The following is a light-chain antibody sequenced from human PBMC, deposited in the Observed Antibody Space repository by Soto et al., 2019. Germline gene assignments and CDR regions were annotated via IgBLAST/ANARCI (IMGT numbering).Light chain of an antibody. CDR2: AAS. V-gene: IGKV1-39*01. J-gene: IGKJ4*01. CDR1: QSITTY. CDR3: QQIYSAPLT. Sequence: DIQMTQSPSSLSASVGDRFTITCRASQSITTYLNWYRQKPGKAPKLLIYAASSLQSGVPSRFSGSGSETEFTLSISSLQPEDFATYFCQQIYSAPLTFGGGTKVDIK.